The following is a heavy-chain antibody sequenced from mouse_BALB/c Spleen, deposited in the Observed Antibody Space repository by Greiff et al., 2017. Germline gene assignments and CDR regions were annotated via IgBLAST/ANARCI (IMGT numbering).Heavy chain of an antibody. V-gene: IGHV1-14*01. CDR2: INPYNDGT. CDR1: GYTFTSYV. Sequence: EVQLVESGPELVKPGASVKMSCKASGYTFTSYVMHWVKQKPGQGLEWIGYINPYNDGTKYNEKFKGKATLTSDKSSSTAYMELSSLTSEDSAVYYCARSIYYGNYFYAMDYWGQGTSVTVSS. D-gene: IGHD2-1*01. CDR3: ARSIYYGNYFYAMDY. J-gene: IGHJ4*01.